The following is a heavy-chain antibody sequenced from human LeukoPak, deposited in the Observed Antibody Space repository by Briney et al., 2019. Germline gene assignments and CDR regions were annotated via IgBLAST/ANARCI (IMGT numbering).Heavy chain of an antibody. J-gene: IGHJ4*02. D-gene: IGHD3-10*01. Sequence: PGGPLRLSCAASEFVFSDYYMSWIRQAPGKGLEWVSYISDSGSTIYYADSVKGRFTISRDNVKNSLYLQMNGLRAEDTAVYYCAREMEGDYGSGTFFDLWGQGNMVTVSS. V-gene: IGHV3-11*01. CDR1: EFVFSDYY. CDR2: ISDSGSTI. CDR3: AREMEGDYGSGTFFDL.